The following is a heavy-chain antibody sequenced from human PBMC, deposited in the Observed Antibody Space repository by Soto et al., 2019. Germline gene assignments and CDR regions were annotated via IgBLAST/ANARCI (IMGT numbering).Heavy chain of an antibody. CDR1: GGSISSSNW. J-gene: IGHJ6*02. D-gene: IGHD1-26*01. CDR2: IYHSGST. Sequence: PSXTLSLTCAVSGGSISSSNWWSWVRQAPGKGLEWIGEIYHSGSTNYNPSLKSRVTISVDKSKNQFSLKLSSVTAADTAVYYCARVSGSYYYGMDVWGQGTTVTVSS. CDR3: ARVSGSYYYGMDV. V-gene: IGHV4-4*02.